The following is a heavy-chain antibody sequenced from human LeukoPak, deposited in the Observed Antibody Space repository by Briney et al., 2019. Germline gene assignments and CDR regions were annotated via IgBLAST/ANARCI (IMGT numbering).Heavy chain of an antibody. V-gene: IGHV3-30*03. D-gene: IGHD1-14*01. CDR3: ARGNRGLSPDY. J-gene: IGHJ4*02. CDR2: ISYDGSNK. Sequence: PGGSLRLSCAASGFTFSSYGMHWARQAPGKGLEWVAVISYDGSNKYYADSVKGRFTISRDNSKNTLYLQMNSLRAEDTAVYYCARGNRGLSPDYWGQRTLVTVSS. CDR1: GFTFSSYG.